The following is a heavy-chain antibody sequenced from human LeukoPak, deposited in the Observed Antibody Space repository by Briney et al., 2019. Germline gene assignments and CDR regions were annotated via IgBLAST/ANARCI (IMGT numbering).Heavy chain of an antibody. CDR2: ISAYNGNT. J-gene: IGHJ4*02. Sequence: GASVKVSCKASGYTFTSYGISWVRQAPGQGLEWMGWISAYNGNTNYAQKLQGRVTMTTDTSTSTAYMELRSLRSDDTAVYYCARDRDYDFWSGYTFDYWGQGTLVTVSS. D-gene: IGHD3-3*01. V-gene: IGHV1-18*01. CDR1: GYTFTSYG. CDR3: ARDRDYDFWSGYTFDY.